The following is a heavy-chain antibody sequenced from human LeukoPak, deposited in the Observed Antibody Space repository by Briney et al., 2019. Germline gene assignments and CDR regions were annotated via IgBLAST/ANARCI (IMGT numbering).Heavy chain of an antibody. Sequence: GWSLRLSCAASGFTFSTYWMHWVRPPPGKGLVWVSRINSDGSSTSYADSVKGRFTISRDNAKNTLFLQMNSLRAEDTAVYYCARYSSAWHAVDYWGQGTLVTVSS. D-gene: IGHD6-19*01. CDR3: ARYSSAWHAVDY. CDR1: GFTFSTYW. CDR2: INSDGSST. J-gene: IGHJ4*02. V-gene: IGHV3-74*01.